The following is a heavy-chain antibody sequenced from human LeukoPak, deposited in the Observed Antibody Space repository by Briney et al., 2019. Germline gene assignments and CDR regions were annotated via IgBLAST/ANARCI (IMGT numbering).Heavy chain of an antibody. D-gene: IGHD5-18*01. J-gene: IGHJ4*02. Sequence: ASVKVSCKASGYTFTSYYMHWVRQAPGQGLEWMGLIITSAGSTTYAQNFQGRVTLTRDTSTSTVYMEMSSPRSEDTAVYYCARVEGLTATVTDWGQGTLVTVSS. CDR3: ARVEGLTATVTD. V-gene: IGHV1-46*01. CDR1: GYTFTSYY. CDR2: IITSAGST.